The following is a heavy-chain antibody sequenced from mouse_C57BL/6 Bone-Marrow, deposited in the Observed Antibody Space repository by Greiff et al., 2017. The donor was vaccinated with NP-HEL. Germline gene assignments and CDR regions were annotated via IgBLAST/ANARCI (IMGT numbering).Heavy chain of an antibody. Sequence: EVQRVESEGGLVQPGSSMKLSCTASGFTFSDYYMAWVRQVPEKGLEWVANINYDGSSTYYLDSLKSRFIMSRDNAKNILSLQMSSLKSEDTATYYCAREGGLRRRTYAMDYWGQGTSVTVSS. CDR1: GFTFSDYY. D-gene: IGHD2-4*01. CDR3: AREGGLRRRTYAMDY. J-gene: IGHJ4*01. CDR2: INYDGSST. V-gene: IGHV5-16*01.